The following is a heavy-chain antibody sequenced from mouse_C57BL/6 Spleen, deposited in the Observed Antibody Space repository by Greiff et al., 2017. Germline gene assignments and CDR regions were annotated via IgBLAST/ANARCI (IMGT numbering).Heavy chain of an antibody. J-gene: IGHJ3*01. CDR3: ARPYYDGGFAY. D-gene: IGHD1-1*01. CDR1: GFTFSDYG. V-gene: IGHV5-17*01. Sequence: EVQRVESGGGLVKPGGSLKLSCAASGFTFSDYGMHWVRQAPEKGLEWVAYISSGSSTIYYADTVKGRFTISRDNAKNTLFLQMTSLRSEDTAMYYCARPYYDGGFAYWGQGTLVTVSA. CDR2: ISSGSSTI.